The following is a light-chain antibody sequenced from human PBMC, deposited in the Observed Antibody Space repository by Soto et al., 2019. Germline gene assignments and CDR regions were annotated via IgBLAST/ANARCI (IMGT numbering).Light chain of an antibody. V-gene: IGLV2-14*01. CDR2: EVN. J-gene: IGLJ1*01. CDR3: FSYTNNNTLGV. Sequence: QSVLTQPASVSGSPGQSITISCTGTSSDVGTYIYVSWYQQHPGKAPKLLSYEVNYRPSGVSNRFSGSKSGNTASLTISGLRTEDESDYYCFSYTNNNTLGVYGTGTKVPV. CDR1: SSDVGTYIY.